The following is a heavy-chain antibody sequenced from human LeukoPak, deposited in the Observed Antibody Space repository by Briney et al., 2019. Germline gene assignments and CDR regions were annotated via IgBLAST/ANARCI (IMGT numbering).Heavy chain of an antibody. CDR3: AKDYYDSSGYYSH. D-gene: IGHD3-22*01. Sequence: QPGGSLRLSCAASGFTFDDYAMHWVRQAPGKGLEWVSGISWNSGSIGYADSVKGRFTISRDNAKNSLYLQMNSLRAEDTALYYCAKDYYDSSGYYSHWGQGTLVTVSS. CDR2: ISWNSGSI. V-gene: IGHV3-9*01. J-gene: IGHJ4*02. CDR1: GFTFDDYA.